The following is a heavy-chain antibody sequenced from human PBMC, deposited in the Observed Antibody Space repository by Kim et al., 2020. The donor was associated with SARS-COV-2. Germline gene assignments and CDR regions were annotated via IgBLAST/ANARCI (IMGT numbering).Heavy chain of an antibody. V-gene: IGHV5-10-1*01. Sequence: TNSSPSFQGHVTISADKSISTAYLQWSSLKASDTAMYYCARMVRGVFNQWWGQGTLVTVSS. D-gene: IGHD3-10*01. CDR3: ARMVRGVFNQW. CDR2: T. J-gene: IGHJ4*02.